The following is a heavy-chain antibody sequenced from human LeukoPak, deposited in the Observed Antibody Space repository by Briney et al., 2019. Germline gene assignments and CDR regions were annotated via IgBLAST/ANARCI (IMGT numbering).Heavy chain of an antibody. CDR1: GFTFSSYG. CDR2: ISGSGGST. Sequence: GGSLRLSCAASGFTFSSYGMSWVRQAPGKGLEWVSAISGSGGSTYYADSVKGRFTISRDNSKNTLYLQMNSLRAEDTAVYYCARVSRYDSSGAYYYYYYMDVWGKGTTVTVSS. J-gene: IGHJ6*03. V-gene: IGHV3-23*01. D-gene: IGHD3-22*01. CDR3: ARVSRYDSSGAYYYYYYMDV.